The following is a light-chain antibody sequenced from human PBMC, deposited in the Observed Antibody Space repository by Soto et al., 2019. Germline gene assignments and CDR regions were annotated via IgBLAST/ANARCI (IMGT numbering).Light chain of an antibody. J-gene: IGKJ4*01. V-gene: IGKV3-15*01. Sequence: EIVMTQSPVTLSVSPGDRATLSCRASQSVNSNLAWYQQKPGQTPKLLIYVASTRATCIPARFSGSGSGTEFTLIISSRQSEDFAVSYCQQYNVWPLTFGGGTKVEFK. CDR1: QSVNSN. CDR3: QQYNVWPLT. CDR2: VAS.